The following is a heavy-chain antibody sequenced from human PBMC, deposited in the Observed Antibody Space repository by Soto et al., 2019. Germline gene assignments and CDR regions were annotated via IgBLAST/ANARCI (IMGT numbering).Heavy chain of an antibody. V-gene: IGHV1-46*01. J-gene: IGHJ4*02. D-gene: IGHD3-10*01. Sequence: QVQLVQSGAEVKKPGASVKVSCKASGYTFTSYYMHWVRQAPGQGLEWMGIINPSGGSTSYAQKFQGRVTMTRDTSTSTVYMELSSLRSEDTAVYYCARGRYGSGSYYPNYYFDYWGQGTLVTVSS. CDR3: ARGRYGSGSYYPNYYFDY. CDR1: GYTFTSYY. CDR2: INPSGGST.